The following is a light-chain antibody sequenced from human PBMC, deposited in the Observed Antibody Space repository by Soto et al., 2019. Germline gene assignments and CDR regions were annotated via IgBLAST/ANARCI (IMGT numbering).Light chain of an antibody. V-gene: IGLV4-60*03. CDR3: ETWDVKDWV. CDR2: LEGTGTY. Sequence: QPVLPQSSSASASLGSSVKLTCTLSNGHSLYNISWHQQQPGKAPRYLMKLEGTGTYTKGSAVPDRFSGSSSGADFYLTISDLQSEDEADYYCETWDVKDWVFGGGTKLTV. CDR1: NGHSLYN. J-gene: IGLJ3*02.